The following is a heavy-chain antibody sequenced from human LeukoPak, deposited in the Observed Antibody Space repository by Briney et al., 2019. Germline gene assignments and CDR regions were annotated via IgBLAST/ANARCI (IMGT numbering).Heavy chain of an antibody. CDR1: GGSISSYY. V-gene: IGHV4-59*01. CDR3: ARDALYCSSTSCFNWFDP. Sequence: SETLSLTCTVSGGSISSYYWSWIRQPPGKGLEWIGYIYYSGSTNYNPSLKSRVTISVDTSKNQFSLKLSSVTAADTAVYYCARDALYCSSTSCFNWFDPWGRGTLVTVSS. CDR2: IYYSGST. J-gene: IGHJ5*02. D-gene: IGHD2-2*01.